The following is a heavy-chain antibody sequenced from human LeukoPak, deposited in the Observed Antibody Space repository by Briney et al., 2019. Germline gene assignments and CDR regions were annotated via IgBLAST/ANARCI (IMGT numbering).Heavy chain of an antibody. D-gene: IGHD4-17*01. CDR1: GFTFSSYA. V-gene: IGHV3-23*01. J-gene: IGHJ4*02. CDR3: ARVSLRHTLYGDYEENYFDY. CDR2: ISGSGGST. Sequence: GGSLRLSCAASGFTFSSYAMSWVRQAPGKGLEWVSAISGSGGSTYYADSVKGRFTISRDNSKNTLYLQMNSLRAEDTAVYYCARVSLRHTLYGDYEENYFDYWGQGTLVTVSS.